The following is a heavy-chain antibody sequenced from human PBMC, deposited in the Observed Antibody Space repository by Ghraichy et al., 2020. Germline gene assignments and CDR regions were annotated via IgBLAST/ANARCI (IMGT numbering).Heavy chain of an antibody. J-gene: IGHJ4*02. CDR2: IPYDGSSK. CDR3: ARDFGKYDSGTYYNDF. CDR1: GFIFSSYG. D-gene: IGHD3-10*01. V-gene: IGHV3-30*02. Sequence: LSLTCAASGFIFSSYGMHWVRQAPGKGLEWVAFIPYDGSSKYYADSVKGRFSISRDNSKKTLYLQMNSLRVDDTAVYYCARDFGKYDSGTYYNDFWGQGTLVTVSS.